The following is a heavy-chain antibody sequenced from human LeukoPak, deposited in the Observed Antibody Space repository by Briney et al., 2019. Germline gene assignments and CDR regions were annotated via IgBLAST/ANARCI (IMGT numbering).Heavy chain of an antibody. Sequence: GALVKVSCKASGYTFTSYDINWVRQATGQGLEWMGWMNPNSGNTGYAQKFQGRVTMTRNTSISTAYMELSSLRSEDTAVYYCARGRSYDSSGYYYYYGMDVWGQGTTVTVSS. CDR1: GYTFTSYD. CDR3: ARGRSYDSSGYYYYYGMDV. V-gene: IGHV1-8*01. D-gene: IGHD3-22*01. CDR2: MNPNSGNT. J-gene: IGHJ6*02.